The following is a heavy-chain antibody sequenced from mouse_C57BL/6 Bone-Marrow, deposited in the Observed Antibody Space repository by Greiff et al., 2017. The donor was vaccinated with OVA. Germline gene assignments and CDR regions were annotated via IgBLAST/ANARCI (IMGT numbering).Heavy chain of an antibody. Sequence: QQSCKASGYTFTSYWMQWVKQRPGQGLEWIGEIDPSDSYTNYNQKFKGKATLTVDTSSSTAYMQLSSLTSEDSAVYYCARRGLRPFAYWGQGTLVTVSA. J-gene: IGHJ3*01. D-gene: IGHD2-4*01. V-gene: IGHV1-50*01. CDR2: IDPSDSYT. CDR1: GYTFTSYW. CDR3: ARRGLRPFAY.